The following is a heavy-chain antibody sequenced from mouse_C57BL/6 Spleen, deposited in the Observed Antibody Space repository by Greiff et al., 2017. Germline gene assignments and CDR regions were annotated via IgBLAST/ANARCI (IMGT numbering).Heavy chain of an antibody. D-gene: IGHD2-5*01. CDR1: GFTFTDYY. J-gene: IGHJ3*01. Sequence: EVQVVESGGGLVQPGGSLSLSCAASGFTFTDYYMSWVRQPPGKALEWLGFIRNKANGYTTEYSASVKGRFTISRDNSQSILYLQMNALRAEDSATYYCARFLSSNLFAYWGQGTLVTVSA. V-gene: IGHV7-3*01. CDR2: IRNKANGYTT. CDR3: ARFLSSNLFAY.